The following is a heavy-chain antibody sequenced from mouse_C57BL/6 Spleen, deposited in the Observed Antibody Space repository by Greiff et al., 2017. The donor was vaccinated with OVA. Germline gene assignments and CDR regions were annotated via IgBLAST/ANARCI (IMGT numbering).Heavy chain of an antibody. Sequence: VQRVESGAELMKPGASVKLSCKATGYTFTGYWIEWVKQRPGHGLEWIGEILPGSGSTNYNEKFKGKATFTADTSSNTAYMQLSSLTTEDSAIYYCARAIYYDYDEGFAYWGQGTLVTVSA. V-gene: IGHV1-9*01. CDR1: GYTFTGYW. CDR2: ILPGSGST. D-gene: IGHD2-4*01. CDR3: ARAIYYDYDEGFAY. J-gene: IGHJ3*01.